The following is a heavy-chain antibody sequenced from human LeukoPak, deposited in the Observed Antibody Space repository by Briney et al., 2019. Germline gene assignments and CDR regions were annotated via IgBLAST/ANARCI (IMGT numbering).Heavy chain of an antibody. CDR3: AKSAREGSSWYGVYNWFDP. CDR2: IGGSGGST. V-gene: IGHV3-23*01. Sequence: PGGSLRLSCAASGFTLSIYAMSWVRQAPGKRLEWVSAIGGSGGSTYYADSVKGRFTTSRDNSTNTLYLQMNSLRAEDTAVYYCAKSAREGSSWYGVYNWFDPWGQGTLVTVSS. J-gene: IGHJ5*02. CDR1: GFTLSIYA. D-gene: IGHD6-13*01.